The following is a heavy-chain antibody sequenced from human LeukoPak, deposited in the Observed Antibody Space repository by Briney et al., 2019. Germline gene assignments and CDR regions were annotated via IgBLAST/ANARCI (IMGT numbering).Heavy chain of an antibody. V-gene: IGHV3-23*01. Sequence: GGSLRLSCAASGFTFSSYGMSWVRQAPGKGLEWVSAISGSGGSTYYADSVKGRFTISRDNSKNTLYLQMSSLRAEDTALYYCAKRSAAGTVGYFDYWGQGTLVTVSS. D-gene: IGHD6-13*01. CDR2: ISGSGGST. CDR1: GFTFSSYG. J-gene: IGHJ4*02. CDR3: AKRSAAGTVGYFDY.